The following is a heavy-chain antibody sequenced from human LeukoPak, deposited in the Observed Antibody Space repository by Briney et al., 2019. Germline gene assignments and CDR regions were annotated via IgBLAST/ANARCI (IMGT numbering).Heavy chain of an antibody. J-gene: IGHJ4*02. CDR2: INEDGSET. V-gene: IGHV3-7*01. CDR1: GFTFSKFW. CDR3: VVGGHLDY. Sequence: GGSLRLSCAASGFTFSKFWMTWARQAPGEGLAWVANINEDGSETHYVDSVKGRFTISRDNAKNSLFLQLNSLRAEDTAVYHCVVGGHLDYWGQGILVTVSS. D-gene: IGHD2-15*01.